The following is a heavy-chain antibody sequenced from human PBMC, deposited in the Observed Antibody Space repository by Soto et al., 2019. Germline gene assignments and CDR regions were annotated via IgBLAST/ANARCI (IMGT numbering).Heavy chain of an antibody. D-gene: IGHD3-3*01. CDR1: GGSISSSSYY. CDR3: ARAYAFWSGSYYYYGMDV. CDR2: IYYSGST. V-gene: IGHV4-39*01. J-gene: IGHJ6*02. Sequence: PSETLSLTCTVSGGSISSSSYYWGWLRHPPGKGLEWIGSIYYSGSTYYNPSLKSRVTISVDTSKNQCSLKLSSVTPADTAVYYCARAYAFWSGSYYYYGMDVWGQGTTVT.